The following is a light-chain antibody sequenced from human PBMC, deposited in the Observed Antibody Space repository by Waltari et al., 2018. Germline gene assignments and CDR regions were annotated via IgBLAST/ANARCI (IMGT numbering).Light chain of an antibody. J-gene: IGLJ1*01. CDR3: QTWDSNIFV. Sequence: SFELTQPSSVSVSPGQTASIACSGAHLGSKWTFWYQQKAGQSPVLVIYADSERPPGVPGRFSAARSGDTVTLNISGTQDLDEADYYCQTWDSNIFVFGPGTKVTVL. V-gene: IGLV3-1*01. CDR1: HLGSKW. CDR2: ADS.